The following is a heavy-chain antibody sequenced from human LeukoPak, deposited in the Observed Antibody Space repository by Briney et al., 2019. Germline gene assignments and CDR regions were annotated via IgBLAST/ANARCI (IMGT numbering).Heavy chain of an antibody. CDR1: GFTYSSFA. V-gene: IGHV3-23*01. Sequence: AGGSLRLPCTASGFTYSSFAMNWVRQAPGKGLEWVSGISGSGGNTYYVDSVKGRFTISRDNSKKMVYLQMSSLRADDTAVYYCAKGYFYGSGSHGQCYFDYWGQGNLVTVSS. J-gene: IGHJ4*02. D-gene: IGHD3-10*01. CDR2: ISGSGGNT. CDR3: AKGYFYGSGSHGQCYFDY.